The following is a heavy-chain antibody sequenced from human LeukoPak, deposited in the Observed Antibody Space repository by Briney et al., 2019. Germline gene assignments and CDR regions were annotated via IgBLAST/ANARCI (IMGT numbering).Heavy chain of an antibody. V-gene: IGHV3-23*01. Sequence: GGSLRLSCAASGFSFSSCVMGWVRQAPGKGLEWVSLISGRDDSAYYADSVKGRFTISRDNSKNMLNLQLSSLRAEDTAVYYCAKTGDRGVSEFDYWGQGTLVTVSS. CDR2: ISGRDDSA. CDR3: AKTGDRGVSEFDY. CDR1: GFSFSSCV. J-gene: IGHJ4*02. D-gene: IGHD3-10*01.